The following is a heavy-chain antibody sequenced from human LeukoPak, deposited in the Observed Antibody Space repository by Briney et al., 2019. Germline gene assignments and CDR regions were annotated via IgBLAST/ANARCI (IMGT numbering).Heavy chain of an antibody. CDR3: ARDPSSTSGWYIFFDY. CDR2: ISTYNGDT. CDR1: GYTSKKYA. J-gene: IGHJ4*02. V-gene: IGHV1-18*04. D-gene: IGHD6-19*01. Sequence: GASVKVSCKASGYTSKKYAISWVRQAPGQGLEWMGWISTYNGDTRYADNLQGRVTMTTDTSATTAYMELRGLRSDDTAVYYCARDPSSTSGWYIFFDYWGQGTLVTVSS.